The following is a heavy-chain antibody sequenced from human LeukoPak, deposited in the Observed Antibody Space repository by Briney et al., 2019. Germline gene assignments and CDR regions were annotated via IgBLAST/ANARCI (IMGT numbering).Heavy chain of an antibody. V-gene: IGHV3-48*02. CDR2: ISSSSTTI. CDR3: ARVMYSGSYYSVDY. Sequence: GGSLRLSCAASGHTFSSDSMNWVRQAPGKGLEWVSYISSSSTTIYYADSVKGRFTTSRDNAKNSLYLQMNSLRDEDTAVYYCARVMYSGSYYSVDYWGQGTLVTVSS. CDR1: GHTFSSDS. J-gene: IGHJ4*02. D-gene: IGHD1-26*01.